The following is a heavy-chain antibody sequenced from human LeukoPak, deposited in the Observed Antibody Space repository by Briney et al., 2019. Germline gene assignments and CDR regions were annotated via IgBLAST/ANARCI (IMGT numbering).Heavy chain of an antibody. D-gene: IGHD4-23*01. Sequence: SETLFLTCAVSGVSMTSYYWSWIRQHPEKGLEWIGYLSDVGTNDYNPSLKGRVTISRDTSKNQFSLRLSSVTAADAAVYYCARDKAPGGKRWFDPWGQGIPVIVSS. J-gene: IGHJ5*02. CDR2: LSDVGTN. CDR3: ARDKAPGGKRWFDP. CDR1: GVSMTSYY. V-gene: IGHV4-59*01.